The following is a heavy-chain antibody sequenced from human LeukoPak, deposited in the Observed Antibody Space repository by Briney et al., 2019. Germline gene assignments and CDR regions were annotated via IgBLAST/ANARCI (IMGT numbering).Heavy chain of an antibody. CDR2: ISSSSSYI. V-gene: IGHV3-21*01. D-gene: IGHD7-27*01. J-gene: IGHJ4*02. Sequence: GGSLRLSCAASGFTFSSYSMNWVRQVPGKGLEWVSSISSSSSYIYYADSVKGRFTISRNNAKNSLYLQMNSLRAEDTAVYYCARDSLLTGDGGFDYWGQGTLVTVSS. CDR3: ARDSLLTGDGGFDY. CDR1: GFTFSSYS.